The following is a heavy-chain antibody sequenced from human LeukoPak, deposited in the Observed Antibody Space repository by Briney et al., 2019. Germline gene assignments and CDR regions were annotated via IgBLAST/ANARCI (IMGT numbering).Heavy chain of an antibody. J-gene: IGHJ6*02. D-gene: IGHD2-2*01. Sequence: SETLSLTCSVSGGSITSYYWSWIRQPPGKGLEWIGYIYYSGTTNYDPSLKSRVTISVDTSKNQFSLKLTSVTAADTAVYYCARDAGHQLSRRNYYAMDVWGQGTAVTVSS. CDR2: IYYSGTT. CDR3: ARDAGHQLSRRNYYAMDV. CDR1: GGSITSYY. V-gene: IGHV4-59*12.